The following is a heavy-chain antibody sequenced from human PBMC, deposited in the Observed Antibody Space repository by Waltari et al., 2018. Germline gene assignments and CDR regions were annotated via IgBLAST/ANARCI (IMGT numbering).Heavy chain of an antibody. CDR1: GFTFSGST. Sequence: EVQVVESGGGLVQPGGSLKLSCATSGFTFSGSTIHWVRQTSGKGLEWIGRIRSKPNNYATRYTASVEGRFTISRDDSENTLYLDINSLRLDDTAIYYCAKDAFGNTYLDHWGQGTLVTVSS. CDR3: AKDAFGNTYLDH. J-gene: IGHJ4*02. CDR2: IRSKPNNYAT. D-gene: IGHD3-10*01. V-gene: IGHV3-73*01.